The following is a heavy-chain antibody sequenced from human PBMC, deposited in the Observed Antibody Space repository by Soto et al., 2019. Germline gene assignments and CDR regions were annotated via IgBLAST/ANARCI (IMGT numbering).Heavy chain of an antibody. CDR1: GYTLSEVS. J-gene: IGHJ4*02. Sequence: GASVKGSCKVAGYTLSEVSMHWVRQAPGKGLEWMGGFDPEDGETIYAQKFQGRVTMTEDTSTDTAYMELSSLRSEDTAVYYCATEPQPGGERRVSFWGQGTLVTVSS. CDR3: ATEPQPGGERRVSF. CDR2: FDPEDGET. D-gene: IGHD1-1*01. V-gene: IGHV1-24*01.